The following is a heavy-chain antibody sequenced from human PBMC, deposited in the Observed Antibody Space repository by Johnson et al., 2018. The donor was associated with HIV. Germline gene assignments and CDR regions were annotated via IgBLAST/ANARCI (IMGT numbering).Heavy chain of an antibody. J-gene: IGHJ3*02. V-gene: IGHV3-66*01. CDR3: AKDREAWYISRWSPTDAFDI. D-gene: IGHD6-13*01. CDR1: GFTVSSNY. CDR2: IYSGDST. Sequence: VQLVESGGGLVQPGGSLRLSCAASGFTVSSNYMNWVRQAPGKGLDWVSLIYSGDSTSYADSVKGRFSIPRAISKNTLYLQMSSLRAEDTAVYYCAKDREAWYISRWSPTDAFDIWGQGTMVTVSS.